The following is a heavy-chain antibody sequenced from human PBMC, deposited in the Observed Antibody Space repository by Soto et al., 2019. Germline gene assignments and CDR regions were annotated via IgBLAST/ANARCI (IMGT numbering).Heavy chain of an antibody. J-gene: IGHJ6*02. Sequence: QVQLVQSGAEVKKPGASVKVSCKASGYTFTSYGISWVRQAPGQGLEWMGWISAYNGNTNYAQKLQGRVTMTTDTSTSTAYMELRSLRSGDTAVYYCAREGIVTAFYYYGMDVWGQGTTVTVSS. CDR2: ISAYNGNT. V-gene: IGHV1-18*04. CDR1: GYTFTSYG. D-gene: IGHD2-21*02. CDR3: AREGIVTAFYYYGMDV.